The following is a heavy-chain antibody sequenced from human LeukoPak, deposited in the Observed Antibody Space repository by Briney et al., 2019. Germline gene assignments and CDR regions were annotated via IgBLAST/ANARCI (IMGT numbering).Heavy chain of an antibody. Sequence: GGSLRLSCAASGFTFSAYGMHWVRQAPGKGLEWVAVISYDGSNKYYADSVKGRFTISRDNSKNTLYVQMNSLRVEDTAVYYCAKDFVAYCGGDCYSVDYWGQGTLVTVSS. CDR3: AKDFVAYCGGDCYSVDY. CDR2: ISYDGSNK. J-gene: IGHJ4*02. CDR1: GFTFSAYG. D-gene: IGHD2-21*02. V-gene: IGHV3-30*18.